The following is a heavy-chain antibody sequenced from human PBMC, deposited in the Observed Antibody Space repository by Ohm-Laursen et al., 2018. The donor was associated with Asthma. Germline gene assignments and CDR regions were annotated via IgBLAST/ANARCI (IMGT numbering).Heavy chain of an antibody. D-gene: IGHD1-26*01. V-gene: IGHV3-7*01. J-gene: IGHJ1*01. Sequence: SLRLSCAASGYSFSLYSIHWIRQAPGKGLEWVANINQDGSVKYYVDSVKGRFTISRDSAENAIYLQMNNLRAEDTALYYCARIGPEWELPGREYSVHHWGQGTLVTVSS. CDR1: GYSFSLYS. CDR3: ARIGPEWELPGREYSVHH. CDR2: INQDGSVK.